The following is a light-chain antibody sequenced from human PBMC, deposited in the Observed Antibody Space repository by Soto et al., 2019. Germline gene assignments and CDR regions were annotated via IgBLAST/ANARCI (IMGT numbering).Light chain of an antibody. Sequence: DIQMTQSPSTLSASVGDSVTITCRASQDISTWLAWYQQKPGKAPKLLIYAASTLQGGVPSRFSGSGSGTEFTLTISSLQPEDFATYYCQQATSFPRTFGQGTKVEIK. CDR3: QQATSFPRT. CDR2: AAS. J-gene: IGKJ1*01. CDR1: QDISTW. V-gene: IGKV1-12*01.